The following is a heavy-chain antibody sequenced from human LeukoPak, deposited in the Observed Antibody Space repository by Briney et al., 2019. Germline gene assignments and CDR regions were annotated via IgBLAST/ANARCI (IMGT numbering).Heavy chain of an antibody. Sequence: PGGSLRLSCAASGFTFSSYAMHWVRQAPGKGLEWVAVISYDGSNKYYADSVKGRFTISRDNSKNTLYLQMNSLRAEDTAVYYCARGAPYSSGWYWSLNPPWGQGTLVTVSS. CDR1: GFTFSSYA. CDR3: ARGAPYSSGWYWSLNPP. J-gene: IGHJ5*02. CDR2: ISYDGSNK. D-gene: IGHD6-19*01. V-gene: IGHV3-30-3*01.